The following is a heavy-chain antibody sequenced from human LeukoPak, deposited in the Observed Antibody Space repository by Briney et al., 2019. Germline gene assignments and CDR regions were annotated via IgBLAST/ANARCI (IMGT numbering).Heavy chain of an antibody. CDR3: ARQKRGYYFDY. J-gene: IGHJ4*02. Sequence: GGSLRLSCAASGFTFSRYSMNWVRQAPGKGLEWVSSISSSSSYIYYADSVKGRFTISRDNAKNSLYLQMNNLRAEDTAVYYCARQKRGYYFDYWGQGTLVTVSS. CDR2: ISSSSSYI. CDR1: GFTFSRYS. V-gene: IGHV3-21*01.